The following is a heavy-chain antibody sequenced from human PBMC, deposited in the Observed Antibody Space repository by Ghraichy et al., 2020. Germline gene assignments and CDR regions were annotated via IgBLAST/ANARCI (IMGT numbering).Heavy chain of an antibody. Sequence: SQTLSLTCTVSGGSISSYYWSWIRQPPGKGLEWIGYIYYSGSTNYNPSLKSRVTISVDTSKNQFSLKLSSVTAADTAVYYCASIGSYDSSGYYIDYWGQGTLVTVSS. CDR3: ASIGSYDSSGYYIDY. CDR1: GGSISSYY. CDR2: IYYSGST. D-gene: IGHD3-22*01. J-gene: IGHJ4*02. V-gene: IGHV4-59*08.